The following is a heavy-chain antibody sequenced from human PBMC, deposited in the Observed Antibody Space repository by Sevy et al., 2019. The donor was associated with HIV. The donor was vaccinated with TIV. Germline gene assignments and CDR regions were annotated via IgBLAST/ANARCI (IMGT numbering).Heavy chain of an antibody. CDR1: GFTFSSYG. V-gene: IGHV3-33*01. Sequence: GGSLRLSCAASGFTFSSYGMHWVRQAPGKGLEWVAVIWNDRSNKHYADSVKGRFTIPRDNSKNKLYLQMNSLRAEDTAVYYCASLPNNYYDSSGSSGDDAFDIWGQGTMVTVSS. CDR2: IWNDRSNK. CDR3: ASLPNNYYDSSGSSGDDAFDI. J-gene: IGHJ3*02. D-gene: IGHD3-22*01.